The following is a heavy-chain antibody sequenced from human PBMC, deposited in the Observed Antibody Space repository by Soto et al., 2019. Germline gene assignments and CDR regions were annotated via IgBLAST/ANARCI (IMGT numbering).Heavy chain of an antibody. CDR3: ARRPTYYYDSSAYGAFDI. CDR2: IYPGDSDT. Sequence: GESLKISCKGSGYSFTSYWIGWVRQMPGKGLEWMGIIYPGDSDTRYSPSFQGQVTISADKSISIAYLQWSSLKASDTAMYYCARRPTYYYDSSAYGAFDIWGQGTMVTVSS. J-gene: IGHJ3*02. D-gene: IGHD3-22*01. CDR1: GYSFTSYW. V-gene: IGHV5-51*01.